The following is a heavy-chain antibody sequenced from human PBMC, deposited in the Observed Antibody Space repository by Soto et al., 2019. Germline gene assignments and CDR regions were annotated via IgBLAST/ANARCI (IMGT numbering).Heavy chain of an antibody. CDR2: INPSGGST. CDR1: GYTFTGYY. Sequence: ASVKVSCKASGYTFTGYYMHWVRQAPGQGLEWMGWINPSGGSTSYAQKFQGRVTMTRDTSTGTVYMELSSLRSEDTAVYYCARDQGVGLVGITMIVVVPDYYYYYGMDVWGQGTTVTVSS. CDR3: ARDQGVGLVGITMIVVVPDYYYYYGMDV. D-gene: IGHD3-22*01. V-gene: IGHV1-46*01. J-gene: IGHJ6*02.